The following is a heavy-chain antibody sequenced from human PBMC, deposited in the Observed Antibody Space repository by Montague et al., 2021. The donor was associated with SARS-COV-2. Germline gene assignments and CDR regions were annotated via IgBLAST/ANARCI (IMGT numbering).Heavy chain of an antibody. CDR3: ACGEITTRGLIYYYGMDV. D-gene: IGHD4-11*01. J-gene: IGHJ6*02. CDR2: INHSGST. Sequence: SETLSLTCAVYGGSFSGYYWTWIRQSPRKGLEWIGEINHSGSTNYNPSLKSRVTISVDTFKNQFSLKLSSATAADTAVYYCACGEITTRGLIYYYGMDVWGQGTTVTVSS. V-gene: IGHV4-34*01. CDR1: GGSFSGYY.